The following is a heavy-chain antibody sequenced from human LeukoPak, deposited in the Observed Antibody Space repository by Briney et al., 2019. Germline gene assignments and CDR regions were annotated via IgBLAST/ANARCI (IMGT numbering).Heavy chain of an antibody. D-gene: IGHD4-17*01. J-gene: IGHJ6*02. V-gene: IGHV3-21*01. CDR1: GFTFSTYS. CDR2: ISSSGANI. CDR3: SRHGDGFYYGMAV. Sequence: TGRSRRLSCAASGFTFSTYSMNWFRQAPGEWLEWGSSISSSGANIFYTDSVKGQFTISRDNAKNSLYLQLNTLRAEDPAVYYCSRHGDGFYYGMAVWGQGTTVTVPS.